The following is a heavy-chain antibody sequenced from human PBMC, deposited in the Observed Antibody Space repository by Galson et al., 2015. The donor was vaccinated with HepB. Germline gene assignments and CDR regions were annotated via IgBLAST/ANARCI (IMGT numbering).Heavy chain of an antibody. D-gene: IGHD1-26*01. CDR3: ARSGSDVTYYYGMDV. J-gene: IGHJ6*02. CDR2: TDWADDK. V-gene: IGHV2-70*01. CDR1: GFSLRTRGMC. Sequence: PALVTPPQPLTLPCPFSGFSLRTRGMCVSWIRQPPGKALEWLALTDWADDKYYSTSLKTRLTISKDTSKNQVVLTMTNMDPVDTATYYCARSGSDVTYYYGMDVWGQGTTVTVSS.